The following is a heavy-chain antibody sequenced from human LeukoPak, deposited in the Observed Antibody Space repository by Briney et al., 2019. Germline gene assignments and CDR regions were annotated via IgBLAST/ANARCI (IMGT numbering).Heavy chain of an antibody. CDR3: ARGGYEFDY. CDR1: GGSFSCYY. Sequence: PSETLSLTCAVYGGSFSCYYWSWIRQPPGKGLEWIGEINHSGSTNYNPSLKSRVTISVDTSKNQFSLKLSSVTAADTAVYYCARGGYEFDYWGQGTLVTVSS. J-gene: IGHJ4*02. V-gene: IGHV4-34*01. D-gene: IGHD2-2*01. CDR2: INHSGST.